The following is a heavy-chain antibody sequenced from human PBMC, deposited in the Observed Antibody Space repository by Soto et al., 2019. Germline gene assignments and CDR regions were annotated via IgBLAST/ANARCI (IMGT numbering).Heavy chain of an antibody. CDR2: IYYSGST. CDR1: GGSISSYY. V-gene: IGHV4-59*01. D-gene: IGHD1-26*01. Sequence: SETLSLTCTVSGGSISSYYWSWIRQPPGKGLEWIGYIYYSGSTNYNPSLKSRVTISVDTSKNQFSLKLSPVTAADTAVYYCARDLVVGATASYDAFDIWGQGTMVTVSS. J-gene: IGHJ3*02. CDR3: ARDLVVGATASYDAFDI.